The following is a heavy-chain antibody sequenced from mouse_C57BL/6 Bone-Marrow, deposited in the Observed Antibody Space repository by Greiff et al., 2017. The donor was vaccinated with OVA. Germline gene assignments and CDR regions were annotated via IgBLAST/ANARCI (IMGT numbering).Heavy chain of an antibody. V-gene: IGHV1-76*01. Sequence: VKLQQSGAELVRPGASVKLSCKASGYTFTDYYINWVKQRPGQGLEWIARIYPGSGNTYYNEKFKGKATLTAEKSSSTAYMQLSSLTSEDSAVYFCARTLSSLFDYWGQSTTLTVSS. D-gene: IGHD1-1*01. J-gene: IGHJ2*01. CDR3: ARTLSSLFDY. CDR2: IYPGSGNT. CDR1: GYTFTDYY.